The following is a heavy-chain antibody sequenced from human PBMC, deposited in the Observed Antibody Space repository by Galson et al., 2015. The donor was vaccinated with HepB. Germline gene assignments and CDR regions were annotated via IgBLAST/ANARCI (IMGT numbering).Heavy chain of an antibody. V-gene: IGHV1-69*13. Sequence: SVKVSCKASGGTFSSYAISWVRQAPGQGLEWMGGIIPIFGTANYAQKFQGRVTITADESTSTAYMELSSLRAEDTAVYYCARVNMGELLRGPFDYWGQGTLVTVSS. J-gene: IGHJ4*02. CDR2: IIPIFGTA. CDR1: GGTFSSYA. CDR3: ARVNMGELLRGPFDY. D-gene: IGHD1-26*01.